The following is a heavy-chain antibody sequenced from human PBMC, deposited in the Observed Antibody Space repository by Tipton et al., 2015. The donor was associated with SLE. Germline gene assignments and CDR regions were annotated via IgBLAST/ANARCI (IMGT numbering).Heavy chain of an antibody. CDR3: AKGQILPAAVDYFDY. J-gene: IGHJ4*02. D-gene: IGHD2-2*01. V-gene: IGHV3-30*04. CDR1: GFTVSNYA. CDR2: IRYDGSNE. Sequence: SLRLSCAASGFTVSNYAIHWVRQAPGKGLEWVAGIRYDGSNEYYADSVEGRFTASRDNSKNTVFLQMNGLRAEDTAIYYCAKGQILPAAVDYFDYWGQGTLVTVSS.